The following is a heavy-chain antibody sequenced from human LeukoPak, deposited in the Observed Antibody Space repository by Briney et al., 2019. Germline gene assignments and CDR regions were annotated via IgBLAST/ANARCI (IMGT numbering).Heavy chain of an antibody. CDR1: GFTFSSYA. CDR3: AKVLGAAAGYYYGMDV. CDR2: ISGSGGST. V-gene: IGHV3-23*01. Sequence: SGGSLRLSCAASGFTFSSYAMSWVRQAPGKGLEWVSAISGSGGSTYYADSVKGRFTISRDNSKSTLYLQMNSLRAEDTAVYYCAKVLGAAAGYYYGMDVWGQGTTVTVSS. J-gene: IGHJ6*02. D-gene: IGHD6-13*01.